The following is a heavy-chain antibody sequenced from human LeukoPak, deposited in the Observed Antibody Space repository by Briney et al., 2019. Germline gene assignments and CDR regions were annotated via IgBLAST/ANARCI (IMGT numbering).Heavy chain of an antibody. J-gene: IGHJ4*02. D-gene: IGHD3-10*02. V-gene: IGHV3-21*01. CDR1: GFTFSSYS. CDR3: ARDGVLFGESVYYFDY. CDR2: ISFSNKYI. Sequence: GGSLRLSCAASGFTFSSYSIAWVRQAPGKGLEWVSSISFSNKYIYYGDSVKGRFTISRDNAKNSVYLQMNSLRVEDTAVYYCARDGVLFGESVYYFDYWGQGTLVTVSS.